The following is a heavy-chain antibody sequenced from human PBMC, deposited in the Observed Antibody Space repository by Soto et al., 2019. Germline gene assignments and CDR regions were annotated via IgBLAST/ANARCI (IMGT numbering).Heavy chain of an antibody. V-gene: IGHV3-53*01. D-gene: IGHD3-22*01. CDR1: GFTVSSNY. CDR3: ARNYYDSCGGFDY. Sequence: EVQLVESGGGLIQPGGSLRLSCAASGFTVSSNYMSWVRQAPGKGLEWVSVIYSGGSTYYADSVKGRFTISRDNSKNTLYLQMNSRRAEDTAVYYCARNYYDSCGGFDYWGQGTLVTVSS. J-gene: IGHJ4*02. CDR2: IYSGGST.